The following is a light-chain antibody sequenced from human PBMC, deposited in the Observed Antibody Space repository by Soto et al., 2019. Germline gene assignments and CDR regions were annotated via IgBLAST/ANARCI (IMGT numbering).Light chain of an antibody. CDR3: QQLNSYPPWT. CDR1: QGISSY. J-gene: IGKJ1*01. V-gene: IGKV1-9*01. Sequence: IQLTQSPSSLSASVGDRVTITCRASQGISSYLAWYHQKPGKAPKLMIYAASTLQSGVPSRFSGSGSGTDFTLTISSLQPEDFATYYCQQLNSYPPWTFGQGTKVDIK. CDR2: AAS.